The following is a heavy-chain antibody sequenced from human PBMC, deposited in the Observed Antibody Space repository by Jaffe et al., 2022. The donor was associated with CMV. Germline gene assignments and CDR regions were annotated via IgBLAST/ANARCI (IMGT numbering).Heavy chain of an antibody. CDR3: ARGKKYYDYIWENYRPPSDYYYDMDV. J-gene: IGHJ6*02. CDR1: GYTFTTYD. Sequence: QVQLVQSGAEVKKPGASVRVSCEASGYTFTTYDINWVRQATGQGLEWMGWMNPNSGNTGYAQKFQGRVTMTRDTSINTAYMEFSSLRSEDTAVYYCARGKKYYDYIWENYRPPSDYYYDMDVWGQGTTVTVSS. D-gene: IGHD3-16*02. V-gene: IGHV1-8*01. CDR2: MNPNSGNT.